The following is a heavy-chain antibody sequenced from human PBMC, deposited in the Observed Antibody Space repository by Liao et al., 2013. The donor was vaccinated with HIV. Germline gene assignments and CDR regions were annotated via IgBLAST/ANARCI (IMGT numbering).Heavy chain of an antibody. CDR3: ASEHMTSPRLFDY. J-gene: IGHJ4*02. Sequence: QVQLQQWGAGLLKPSETLSLTCAVYGGSFSGYYWSWIRQPPREGGVEWIGEISHRGTTDYNPSLRSRVTMALVTSRNQFSLKLNSVTAADTAVYYCASEHMTSPRLFDYWGQGTLVTVSS. CDR2: ISHRGTT. D-gene: IGHD2-21*01. CDR1: GGSFSGYY. V-gene: IGHV4-34*01.